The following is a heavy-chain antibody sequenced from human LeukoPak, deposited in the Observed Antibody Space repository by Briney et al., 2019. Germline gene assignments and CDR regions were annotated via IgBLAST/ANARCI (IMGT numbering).Heavy chain of an antibody. J-gene: IGHJ4*02. CDR3: AREVGYSRDFDY. CDR1: GYTFTGYY. Sequence: ASVKVSCKASGYTFTGYYMHWVRQAPGQGLEWMGWINPNSGGTNYAQKFQGRVTMTRDTSISTAYMELSRLGSDDTAVYYRAREVGYSRDFDYWGQGTLVTVSS. CDR2: INPNSGGT. V-gene: IGHV1-2*02. D-gene: IGHD1-26*01.